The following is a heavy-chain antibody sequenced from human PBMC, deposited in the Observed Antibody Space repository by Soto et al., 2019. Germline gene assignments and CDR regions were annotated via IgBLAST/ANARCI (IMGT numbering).Heavy chain of an antibody. V-gene: IGHV1-69*01. CDR2: IIPMFGTT. CDR1: GGTFSSYT. Sequence: QVQLVQSGAEVKKPGSSVKVSCKASGGTFSSYTISWVRQAPGQGLEWMGEIIPMFGTTNYARNFQDRVTITAEESPAKGYLALTRPRSEDTAIYYCVREGSYDGGGYSKCGYRGQGTQVSVS. J-gene: IGHJ4*02. CDR3: VREGSYDGGGYSKCGY. D-gene: IGHD3-22*01.